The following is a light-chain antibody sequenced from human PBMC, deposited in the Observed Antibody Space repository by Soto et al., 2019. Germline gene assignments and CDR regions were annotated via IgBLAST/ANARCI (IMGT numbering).Light chain of an antibody. CDR3: AAWDDSLNGYV. CDR1: TSNIGTNT. Sequence: QSALTQPPSASGTPGQRVTISCSGSTSNIGTNTVNWYQQLTGSAPKLLIYSDTQRPSGGPDRFSGSKSGTSASLAISGLQSEDEADYYCAAWDDSLNGYVFGTGTKVTVL. V-gene: IGLV1-44*01. CDR2: SDT. J-gene: IGLJ1*01.